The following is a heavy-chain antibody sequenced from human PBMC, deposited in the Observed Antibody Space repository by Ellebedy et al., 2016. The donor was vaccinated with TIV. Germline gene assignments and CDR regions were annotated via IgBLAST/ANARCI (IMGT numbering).Heavy chain of an antibody. D-gene: IGHD6-19*01. CDR1: GGTFSSYA. CDR2: IIPILGIA. V-gene: IGHV1-69*04. Sequence: AASVKVSCKASGGTFSSYAISWVRQAPGQGLEWMGRIIPILGIANYAPKFQGRVTTTTDTSTSTVYMELSSLGSEDTAVYYCARDDDGGYDSPGITVADTWYWGQGTLVTVSS. J-gene: IGHJ4*02. CDR3: ARDDDGGYDSPGITVADTWY.